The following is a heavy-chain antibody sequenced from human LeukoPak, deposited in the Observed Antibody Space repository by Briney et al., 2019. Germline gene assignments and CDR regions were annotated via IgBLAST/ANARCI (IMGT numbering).Heavy chain of an antibody. D-gene: IGHD3-3*01. CDR3: ARTQGTYYDFWSGYYSQPFFDY. Sequence: SETLSLTCTVSGYPISSGYYWGWIRQPPGKGLEWIGSIHHSGSTYYNPSLKSRVTISVDTSKNQFSLKLSSVTAADTAVYYCARTQGTYYDFWSGYYSQPFFDYWGQGTQVTVSS. CDR1: GYPISSGYY. V-gene: IGHV4-38-2*02. J-gene: IGHJ4*02. CDR2: IHHSGST.